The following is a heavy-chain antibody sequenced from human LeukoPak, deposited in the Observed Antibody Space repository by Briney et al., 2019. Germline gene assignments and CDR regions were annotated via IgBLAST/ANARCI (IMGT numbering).Heavy chain of an antibody. D-gene: IGHD2-15*01. Sequence: GESLRLSCAASGFTFSNYWMSWVRQAPGKGLEWVANIKEDGSEKYYVDSVKGRFTISRDNAKNSLYLQMNSLRAEDTAVYYCARDGSSFDYWGQGTLVTVSS. CDR1: GFTFSNYW. CDR2: IKEDGSEK. CDR3: ARDGSSFDY. V-gene: IGHV3-7*01. J-gene: IGHJ4*02.